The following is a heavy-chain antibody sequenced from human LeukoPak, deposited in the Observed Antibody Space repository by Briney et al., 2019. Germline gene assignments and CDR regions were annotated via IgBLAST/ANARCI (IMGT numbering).Heavy chain of an antibody. J-gene: IGHJ4*02. Sequence: ASVKVSCKASGYTFTDYYMEWVRQAPGQGLEWMGWINLNIGGTNYAQKFQGRVTMTRDTSISTAYMELSRLRSDDTAVYYCARVRSYCTNGVCYWDLDYWGQGTLVTVSS. CDR2: INLNIGGT. D-gene: IGHD2-8*01. V-gene: IGHV1-2*02. CDR1: GYTFTDYY. CDR3: ARVRSYCTNGVCYWDLDY.